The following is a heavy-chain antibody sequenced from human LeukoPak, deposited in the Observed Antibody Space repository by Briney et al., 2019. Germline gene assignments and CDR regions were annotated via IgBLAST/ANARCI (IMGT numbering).Heavy chain of an antibody. CDR1: GFTFSSVW. CDR3: IAITVGG. V-gene: IGHV3-15*01. J-gene: IGHJ4*02. D-gene: IGHD2-8*02. CDR2: IKLKVDGGTT. Sequence: GGSLRLSCAASGFTFSSVWMNWVRQAPGKGLEWVGRIKLKVDGGTTDYAAPVKVRFTISRDDSENTVYLEMNSLKTEDTAVYYCIAITVGGWGQGTLVTVSS.